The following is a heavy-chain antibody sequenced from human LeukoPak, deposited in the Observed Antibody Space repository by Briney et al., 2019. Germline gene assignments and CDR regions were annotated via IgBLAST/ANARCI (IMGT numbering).Heavy chain of an antibody. CDR3: ARDLSTLSSAPDY. J-gene: IGHJ4*02. Sequence: GGSLRLPCAASGFTFSSYAMHWVRQAPGKGLEWVAVISYDGSNKYYADSVKGRFTISRDNSKNTLYLQMNSLRAEDTAVYYCARDLSTLSSAPDYWGQGTLVTVSS. CDR1: GFTFSSYA. V-gene: IGHV3-30*04. CDR2: ISYDGSNK. D-gene: IGHD6-19*01.